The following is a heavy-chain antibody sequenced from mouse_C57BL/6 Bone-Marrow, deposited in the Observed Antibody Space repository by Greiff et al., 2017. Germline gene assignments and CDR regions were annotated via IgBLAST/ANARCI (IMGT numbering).Heavy chain of an antibody. J-gene: IGHJ4*01. CDR3: ARSPLYYCGSSYKDYYAMDY. CDR2: IRNKANGYTT. CDR1: GFTFTDYY. D-gene: IGHD1-1*01. Sequence: EVKVVESGGGLVQPGGSLSLSCAASGFTFTDYYMSWVRQPPGKALEWLGFIRNKANGYTTEYSASVKGRFTISRDNSQSILYRQMNALRAEDSATYYCARSPLYYCGSSYKDYYAMDYWGQGTSVTVSS. V-gene: IGHV7-3*01.